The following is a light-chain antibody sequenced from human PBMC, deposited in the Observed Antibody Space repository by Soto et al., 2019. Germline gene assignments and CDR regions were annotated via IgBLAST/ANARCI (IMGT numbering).Light chain of an antibody. CDR2: EGT. J-gene: IGLJ1*01. V-gene: IGLV2-23*01. CDR1: SSDFGSYNL. Sequence: QSPLTQPASVSGSPGQSITISCTGTSSDFGSYNLVSWYQQHPGKAPKLMIFEGTKRPSGVSNRFSGSKSGNTASLTISGLQAEDEAEYYCCSYTGTSTHYVFGTGTKVTVL. CDR3: CSYTGTSTHYV.